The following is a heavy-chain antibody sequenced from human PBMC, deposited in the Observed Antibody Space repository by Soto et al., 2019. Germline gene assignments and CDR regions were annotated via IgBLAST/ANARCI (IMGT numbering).Heavy chain of an antibody. J-gene: IGHJ6*02. Sequence: PSETLSLTCAVSGGSVNSGRYYWSWIRQPPGKGLEWIGYIYYSGSTNYNPSLKGRVTISVDTSKNQFSLKLSSVTAADTAVYYCARGDCSGGTCNYYYYYGVAVWGPGTTVTVSS. CDR3: ARGDCSGGTCNYYYYYGVAV. V-gene: IGHV4-61*01. D-gene: IGHD2-15*01. CDR2: IYYSGST. CDR1: GGSVNSGRYY.